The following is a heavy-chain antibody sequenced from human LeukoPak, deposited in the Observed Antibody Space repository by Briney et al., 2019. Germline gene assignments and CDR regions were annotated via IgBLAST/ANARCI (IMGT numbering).Heavy chain of an antibody. J-gene: IGHJ3*02. Sequence: SETLSLTCTVSGYSISSGYYWGWIRQPPGKGLEWIGSIYHSGSTYYNPSLKSRVTISVDTSKNQFSLKLSSVTAADTAVYYCARDTGDWLPRWDAFDIWGQGTMVTVSS. D-gene: IGHD3-9*01. V-gene: IGHV4-38-2*02. CDR2: IYHSGST. CDR1: GYSISSGYY. CDR3: ARDTGDWLPRWDAFDI.